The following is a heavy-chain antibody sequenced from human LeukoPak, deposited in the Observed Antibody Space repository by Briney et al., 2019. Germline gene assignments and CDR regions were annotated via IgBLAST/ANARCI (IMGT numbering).Heavy chain of an antibody. V-gene: IGHV3-30-3*01. CDR3: ARPDILTGLI. CDR1: GFTFSSYA. Sequence: GGSLRLSCAASGFTFSSYAMHWVRQAPGKGLEWVAVISYDGSNKYYADSVKGRFTISRDNSKNTLYLQMNSLRAEDTAVYYCARPDILTGLIWGQGTMVTVSS. J-gene: IGHJ3*02. D-gene: IGHD3-9*01. CDR2: ISYDGSNK.